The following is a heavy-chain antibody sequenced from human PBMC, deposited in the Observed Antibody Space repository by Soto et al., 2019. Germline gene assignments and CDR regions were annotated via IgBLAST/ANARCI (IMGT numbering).Heavy chain of an antibody. D-gene: IGHD3-3*01. V-gene: IGHV3-66*01. J-gene: IGHJ6*02. CDR3: ARGDFWSGYYYYYGMDV. CDR1: GFTVSSNY. CDR2: IYSGGST. Sequence: GGSLRLSCAASGFTVSSNYMSWVRQAPGKGLEWVSVIYSGGSTYYADSVKGRFTISRDNSKNTLYLQMNSLRAEDTAVYYCARGDFWSGYYYYYGMDVWGQGTTVTVSS.